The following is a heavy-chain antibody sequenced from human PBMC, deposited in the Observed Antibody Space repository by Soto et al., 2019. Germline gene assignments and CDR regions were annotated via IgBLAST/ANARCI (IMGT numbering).Heavy chain of an antibody. CDR2: IYYSGST. J-gene: IGHJ6*02. Sequence: SETLSLTCTVSGGSVSSGDYFWSWLRQSPGKRLEWIAYIYYSGSTNYNPSLKSRATISVDTSKSQVSLTLTSMTAADAALYYCARPPNSYYYGFDVWGQGTAVTVSS. CDR3: ARPPNSYYYGFDV. CDR1: GGSVSSGDYF. V-gene: IGHV4-61*08.